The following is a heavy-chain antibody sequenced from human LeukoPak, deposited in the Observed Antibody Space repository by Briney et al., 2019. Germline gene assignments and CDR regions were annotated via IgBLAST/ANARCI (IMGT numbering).Heavy chain of an antibody. V-gene: IGHV3-7*01. CDR1: GFTFSSYW. D-gene: IGHD2-15*01. CDR3: ARDRETYSNNWFDP. Sequence: GGSLRLSCEASGFTFSSYWMSWDRHAPGKGLEWVSNIKQDGSEKYYVDSVKGRFTISRDNAKNSLYLQMNSRRAEDTAVYYCARDRETYSNNWFDPWGQGTLVTVSS. J-gene: IGHJ5*02. CDR2: IKQDGSEK.